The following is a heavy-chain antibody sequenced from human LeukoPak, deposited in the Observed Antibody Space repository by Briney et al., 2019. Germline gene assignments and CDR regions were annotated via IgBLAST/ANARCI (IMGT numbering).Heavy chain of an antibody. CDR1: GFTFSDYY. J-gene: IGHJ5*02. Sequence: GGSLRLSCAASGFTFSDYYMNWIRQAPGKGLEWVSYISSSGSTIYYADSVKGRFTISRDNAKNSLYLQMNSLRAEDTAVYYCARDSSGWYHWFNPWGQGTLVTVSS. D-gene: IGHD6-19*01. CDR2: ISSSGSTI. V-gene: IGHV3-11*04. CDR3: ARDSSGWYHWFNP.